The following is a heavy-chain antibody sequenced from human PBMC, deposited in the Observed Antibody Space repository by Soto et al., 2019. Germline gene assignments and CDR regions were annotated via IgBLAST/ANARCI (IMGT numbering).Heavy chain of an antibody. J-gene: IGHJ3*02. Sequence: EVQLVESGGRLVQPGGSPRLSCEASGFTFSDSAMNWVRQAPGKGLDWLAFITSTSSTILYADSVKGRFTISRDNAKNSLYLQMSSLRDEDTAVYYCARGRDHAFDIWGQGTMVTVSS. CDR3: ARGRDHAFDI. CDR2: ITSTSSTI. V-gene: IGHV3-48*02. CDR1: GFTFSDSA.